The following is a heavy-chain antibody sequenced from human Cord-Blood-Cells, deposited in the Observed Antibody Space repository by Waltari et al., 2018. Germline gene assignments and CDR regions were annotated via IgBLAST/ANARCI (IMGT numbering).Heavy chain of an antibody. V-gene: IGHV4-34*01. CDR2: INHSGST. D-gene: IGHD3-10*01. CDR3: ARTQGGSGSYSASFDY. J-gene: IGHJ4*02. CDR1: GASFSGYS. Sequence: VQLQQWGAGLLKPSETLSLPCAVSGASFSGYSWRSIRQPPGKGLEWIGEINHSGSTNYNPSLKSRVTISVDTSKNQFSLKLSSVTAADTAVYYCARTQGGSGSYSASFDYWGQGTLVTVSS.